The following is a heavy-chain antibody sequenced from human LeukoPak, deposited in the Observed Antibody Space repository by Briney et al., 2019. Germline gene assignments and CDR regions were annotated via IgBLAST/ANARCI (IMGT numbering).Heavy chain of an antibody. V-gene: IGHV5-51*01. Sequence: GGSLKISCKGSGYSFTSYWIGWVRQMPGKGLEWMGIIYPGDSDTRYSPSFQGQVTISADKSISTAYLQWSSLKASDTAMYYCARVPYSSHYYYYYMDVWGKGTTVTVSS. D-gene: IGHD4-11*01. CDR1: GYSFTSYW. CDR3: ARVPYSSHYYYYYMDV. J-gene: IGHJ6*03. CDR2: IYPGDSDT.